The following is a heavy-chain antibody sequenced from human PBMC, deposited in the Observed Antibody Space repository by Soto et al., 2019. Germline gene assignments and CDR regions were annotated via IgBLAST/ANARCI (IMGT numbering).Heavy chain of an antibody. CDR3: ARGHVDTAMVYYYYGMDV. CDR1: GGSISSYY. Sequence: QVQLQESGPGLMKPSETLSLTCTVSGGSISSYYWSWIRQPPGKGLEWIGYIYYSGSTNYNPSLKSRVTISVDTSKNQFSLKLSSVTAADTAVYYCARGHVDTAMVYYYYGMDVWGQGTTVTVSS. V-gene: IGHV4-59*01. CDR2: IYYSGST. J-gene: IGHJ6*02. D-gene: IGHD5-18*01.